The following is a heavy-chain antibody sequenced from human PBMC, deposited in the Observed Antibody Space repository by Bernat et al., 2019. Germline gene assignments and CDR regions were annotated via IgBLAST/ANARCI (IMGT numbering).Heavy chain of an antibody. Sequence: EVQLVESGGGLVQPGGSLRLSCAASGFTVSSNYMSWVRQAPGKGLEWVSVIYSGGSTYYADSVKGRFTISRDNSKNTRCLQMNSLRAEDAAVYYCARDRGDGYNCGYYYGMDVWGQGTTVTVSS. J-gene: IGHJ6*02. CDR1: GFTVSSNY. CDR2: IYSGGST. D-gene: IGHD5-24*01. CDR3: ARDRGDGYNCGYYYGMDV. V-gene: IGHV3-66*01.